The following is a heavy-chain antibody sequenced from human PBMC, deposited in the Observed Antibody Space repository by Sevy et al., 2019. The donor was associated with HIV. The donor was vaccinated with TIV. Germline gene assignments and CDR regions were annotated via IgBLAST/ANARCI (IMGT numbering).Heavy chain of an antibody. Sequence: GGSLRLSCEASGFTFSSYAMHWVRQAPGKGLEWVAVISYDGSNKYYADSVKGRFTISRNNSKNTLYLQMNSLRAEDTAVYYCARIGYSYGGTPFDYWGQGTLVTVSS. V-gene: IGHV3-30-3*01. CDR1: GFTFSSYA. D-gene: IGHD5-18*01. CDR2: ISYDGSNK. J-gene: IGHJ4*02. CDR3: ARIGYSYGGTPFDY.